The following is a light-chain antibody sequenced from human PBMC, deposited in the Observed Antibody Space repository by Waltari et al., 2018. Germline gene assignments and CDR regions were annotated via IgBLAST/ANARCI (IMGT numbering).Light chain of an antibody. CDR2: AAY. V-gene: IGKV1-39*01. J-gene: IGKJ1*01. CDR3: QQSYSAPWT. CDR1: RSIRRY. Sequence: DIQMTQTPTSLSASVEDRVTITCRASRSIRRYLNWYQQKPGKAPKLLISAAYSLQSGVPSTFSGSGSGTDFTLTISSLQPEDFATYYCQQSYSAPWTFGQGTKVEFK.